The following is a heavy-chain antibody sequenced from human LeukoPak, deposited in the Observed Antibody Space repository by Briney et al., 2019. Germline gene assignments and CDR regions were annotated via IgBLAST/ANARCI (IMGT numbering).Heavy chain of an antibody. Sequence: ALVKVSCTVSGYTLTELSMHWVRQAPGKGLEWMGGFDPEDGETIYAQKFQGRVTMTEDTSTDTAYMELSSLRSEDTAVYYCATEGGTYDSLDYWGQGTLVTVSS. CDR3: ATEGGTYDSLDY. D-gene: IGHD1-14*01. V-gene: IGHV1-24*01. J-gene: IGHJ4*02. CDR2: FDPEDGET. CDR1: GYTLTELS.